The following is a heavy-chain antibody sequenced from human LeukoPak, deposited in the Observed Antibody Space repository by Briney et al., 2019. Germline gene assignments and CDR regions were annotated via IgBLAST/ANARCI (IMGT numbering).Heavy chain of an antibody. J-gene: IGHJ5*02. Sequence: GRSLRLSCAASGFIFNNYCLVWVRHPPRKGLEWVSAISNDGGGTTYADFVKGRLSVSQDNSKNTLLLQMTSLRAEDTDLYYCAKGSSGYFFYLWGQGTLVTVSS. CDR2: ISNDGGGT. CDR1: GFIFNNYC. CDR3: AKGSSGYFFYL. V-gene: IGHV3-23*01. D-gene: IGHD3-22*01.